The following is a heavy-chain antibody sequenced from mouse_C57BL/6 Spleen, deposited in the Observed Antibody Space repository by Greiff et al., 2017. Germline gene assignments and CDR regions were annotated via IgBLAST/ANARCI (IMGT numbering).Heavy chain of an antibody. CDR1: GYTFTSYG. V-gene: IGHV1-81*01. J-gene: IGHJ4*01. D-gene: IGHD1-1*01. Sequence: VQLQQSGAELARPGASVKLSCKASGYTFTSYGISWVKQRTGQGLEWIGEIYPRSGNTYYNEKFKGKATLTADKSSSTAYMELRSLTSEDSAVYFCARTGITTVHYYAMDYWGQGTSVTVAA. CDR2: IYPRSGNT. CDR3: ARTGITTVHYYAMDY.